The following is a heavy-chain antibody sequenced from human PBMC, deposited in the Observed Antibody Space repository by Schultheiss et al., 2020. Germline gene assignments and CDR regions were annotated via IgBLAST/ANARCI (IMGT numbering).Heavy chain of an antibody. J-gene: IGHJ5*02. CDR3: ARGDSMAASANL. Sequence: SETLSLTCTVSGGSISSGGYYWSWIRQHPGKGLEWIGYIYYSGTAYYNPSLKSRVAISVDTSKNQFSLRLTSVTAADTAVYYCARGDSMAASANLWGQGTLVTVSS. D-gene: IGHD6-6*01. CDR2: IYYSGTA. V-gene: IGHV4-31*03. CDR1: GGSISSGGYY.